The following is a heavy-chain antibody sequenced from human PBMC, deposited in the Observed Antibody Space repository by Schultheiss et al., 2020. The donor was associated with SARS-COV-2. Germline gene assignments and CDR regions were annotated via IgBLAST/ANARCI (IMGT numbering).Heavy chain of an antibody. CDR3: ASAVSYLTGTHYYYYYGMDV. V-gene: IGHV1-69*06. J-gene: IGHJ6*02. Sequence: SVKVSCKASGGTFSSYAISWVRQAPGQGLEWMGGIIPLFGTANYAQKFQGRVTITADKSTSTAYMELSSLRSEDTAVYYCASAVSYLTGTHYYYYYGMDVWGQGTTVTVSS. D-gene: IGHD1-14*01. CDR2: IIPLFGTA. CDR1: GGTFSSYA.